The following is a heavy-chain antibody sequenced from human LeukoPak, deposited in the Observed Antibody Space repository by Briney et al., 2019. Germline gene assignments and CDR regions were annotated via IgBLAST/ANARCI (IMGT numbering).Heavy chain of an antibody. D-gene: IGHD4-17*01. J-gene: IGHJ4*02. V-gene: IGHV3-30*18. CDR1: GFTFSSYG. Sequence: SGGSLRLSCAASGFTFSSYGMHWVRQAPGKGLEWVAVISYDGSNKYYADSVKGRFTISRDNSKNTLYLQMNSLRAEDTAVYYCAKDLSTIYGDYEFDYWGQGTLVTVSS. CDR3: AKDLSTIYGDYEFDY. CDR2: ISYDGSNK.